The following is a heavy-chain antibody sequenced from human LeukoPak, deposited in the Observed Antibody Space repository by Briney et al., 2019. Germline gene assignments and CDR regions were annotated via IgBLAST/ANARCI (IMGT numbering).Heavy chain of an antibody. CDR2: IDPDASAS. Sequence: AGGSLRLSCAASGFTFSSYWMHGVRQVPGEGLVWVSRIDPDASASTYADSVKGRFTISRDNAKNTLWLQMNSLRADDTAVYYCAGVRAGGNRAFDVWGQGTVVAVSS. V-gene: IGHV3-74*01. J-gene: IGHJ3*01. CDR1: GFTFSSYW. D-gene: IGHD4-23*01. CDR3: AGVRAGGNRAFDV.